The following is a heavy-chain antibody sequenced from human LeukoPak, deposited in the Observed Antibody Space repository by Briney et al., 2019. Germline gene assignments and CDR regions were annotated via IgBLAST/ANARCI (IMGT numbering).Heavy chain of an antibody. CDR2: IAGGGEYT. D-gene: IGHD5-12*01. CDR1: RFTFSTYV. J-gene: IGHJ4*02. Sequence: GGSLRLSCAASRFTFSTYVMTWVRQAPGKGLEWVSGIAGGGEYTYYADSVKGRFTISRDNAKKSLFLQMNSLRAEDTAVYYCTRVTNSGYDSGNFDYWGQGTLVTVSS. V-gene: IGHV3-21*01. CDR3: TRVTNSGYDSGNFDY.